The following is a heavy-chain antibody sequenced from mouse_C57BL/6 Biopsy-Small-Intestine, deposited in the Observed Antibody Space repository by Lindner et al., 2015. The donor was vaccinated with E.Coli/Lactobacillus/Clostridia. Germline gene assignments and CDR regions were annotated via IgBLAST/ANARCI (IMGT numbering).Heavy chain of an antibody. CDR1: GYTLTELP. J-gene: IGHJ3*01. Sequence: SVKVSCKVSGYTLTELPMHWVRQAPGKGLEWMGRFDPEDGETIYAQKFQGRVTMTRDTSTSTVYMELSSLRSEDTAVYHCARGGYNYGRHAFDIWGQGTMVTVSS. V-gene: IGHV1-18*01. CDR3: ARGGYNYGRHAFDI. D-gene: IGHD1-1*02. CDR2: FDPEDGET.